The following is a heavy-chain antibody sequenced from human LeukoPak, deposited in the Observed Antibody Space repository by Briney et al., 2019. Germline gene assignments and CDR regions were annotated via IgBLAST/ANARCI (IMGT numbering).Heavy chain of an antibody. CDR1: GYTFASYG. Sequence: ASVKVSCKASGYTFASYGISWVRQAPGQGLEWMGWISTYSGNTNYAQKLQGRVTMTTDTSTSTAYMELRSLRSDDTAVYYCARVPAGARYCSSISCYEFDPWGQGTLVTVSS. CDR2: ISTYSGNT. V-gene: IGHV1-18*01. D-gene: IGHD2-2*01. J-gene: IGHJ5*02. CDR3: ARVPAGARYCSSISCYEFDP.